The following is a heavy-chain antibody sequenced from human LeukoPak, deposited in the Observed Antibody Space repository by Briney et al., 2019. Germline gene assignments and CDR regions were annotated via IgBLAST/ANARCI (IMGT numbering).Heavy chain of an antibody. J-gene: IGHJ3*02. V-gene: IGHV3-11*01. D-gene: IGHD2-21*02. CDR2: ISSSGSTI. Sequence: PGGSLRLSCAASGFTFSDYYMSWIRQAPGKGLEWVSYISSSGSTIYYADSVKGRFTISRDNAKNSLYLQMNSLRAEDTAVYYCARDPHRRMGYCGGDCYQGVFDIWGQGTMVTVSS. CDR1: GFTFSDYY. CDR3: ARDPHRRMGYCGGDCYQGVFDI.